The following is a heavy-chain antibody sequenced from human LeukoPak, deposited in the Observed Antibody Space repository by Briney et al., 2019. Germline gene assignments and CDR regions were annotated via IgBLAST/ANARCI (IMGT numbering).Heavy chain of an antibody. Sequence: SETLSLTCTVSGGSISSYYWSWIRQPPGKGLEWIGYIHYSGSTNYNPSLKSRVIISIDTSKNQFSLKVSSVTAADTAVYYCARDTEATTGPLWDYWGQGTLVTVSS. CDR1: GGSISSYY. CDR2: IHYSGST. J-gene: IGHJ4*02. V-gene: IGHV4-59*01. D-gene: IGHD5-24*01. CDR3: ARDTEATTGPLWDY.